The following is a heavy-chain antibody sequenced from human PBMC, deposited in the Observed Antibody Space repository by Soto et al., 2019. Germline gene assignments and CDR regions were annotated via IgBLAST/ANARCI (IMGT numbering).Heavy chain of an antibody. V-gene: IGHV1-2*02. Sequence: GASVKVSCKASGYTFTGYYMHWVRQAPGQGLEWMGWINPNSGGTNYAQKFQGRVTMTRDTSISTAYMELSRLRSDDTAVYYCARDRGGLLDYYYYGMDVWGQGTTVTVSS. CDR2: INPNSGGT. D-gene: IGHD2-21*02. CDR1: GYTFTGYY. J-gene: IGHJ6*02. CDR3: ARDRGGLLDYYYYGMDV.